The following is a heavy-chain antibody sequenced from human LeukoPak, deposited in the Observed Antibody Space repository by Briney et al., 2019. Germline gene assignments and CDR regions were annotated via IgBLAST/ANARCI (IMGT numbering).Heavy chain of an antibody. Sequence: PGQSLTLSCHASRFSLYTYTMYSVRPAPSQGLEGVSGIWNSDGMTYYADSVRGRFTISTDNSKNTLYLQMNSLRAEGTAVYSCARAARTFDYWGEGTLVTV. CDR2: IWNSDGMT. J-gene: IGHJ4*02. CDR1: RFSLYTYT. V-gene: IGHV3-23*01. CDR3: ARAARTFDY.